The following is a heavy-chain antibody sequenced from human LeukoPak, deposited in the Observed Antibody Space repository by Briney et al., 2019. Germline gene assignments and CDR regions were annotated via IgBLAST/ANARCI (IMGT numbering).Heavy chain of an antibody. Sequence: QAGGSLRLSCAASGFTFSSYWMSWVRQAPGKWLEWVANIKQDGSEKYYVDSVKGRFTISRDNAKNSLYLQMNSLRAEDTAVYYCARIPSITMIVVVITHYFDYWGQGTLVTVSS. V-gene: IGHV3-7*01. CDR2: IKQDGSEK. J-gene: IGHJ4*02. D-gene: IGHD3-22*01. CDR1: GFTFSSYW. CDR3: ARIPSITMIVVVITHYFDY.